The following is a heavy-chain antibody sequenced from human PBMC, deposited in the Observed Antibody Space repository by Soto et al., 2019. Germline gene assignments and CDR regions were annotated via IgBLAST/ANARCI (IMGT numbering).Heavy chain of an antibody. CDR1: GFTFSNAW. J-gene: IGHJ4*02. V-gene: IGHV3-15*01. Sequence: PGGSLRLSCAASGFTFSNAWMSWVRQAPGKGLEWVGRIKSKTDGGTTDYAAPVKGRFTISRDDSKNTLYLQMNSLKTEDTAVYYCTTVALEWLRSFQENYFDYWGQGTLVTVSS. CDR2: IKSKTDGGTT. D-gene: IGHD5-12*01. CDR3: TTVALEWLRSFQENYFDY.